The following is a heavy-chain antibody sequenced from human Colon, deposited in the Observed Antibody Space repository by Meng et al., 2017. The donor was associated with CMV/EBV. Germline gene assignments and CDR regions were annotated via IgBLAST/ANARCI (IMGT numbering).Heavy chain of an antibody. D-gene: IGHD1-26*01. CDR2: IRNKVNSYTT. Sequence: GGSLRLSCAASGFTFSSYAMSWVRQAPGKGLEWVGRIRNKVNSYTTLYAASVEGRFTVSRDDSKNSVFLQMNSLKTEDTAVYYCARVRKGMVGQTTFDYWGQGTLVTVSS. CDR1: GFTFSSYA. V-gene: IGHV3-72*01. J-gene: IGHJ4*02. CDR3: ARVRKGMVGQTTFDY.